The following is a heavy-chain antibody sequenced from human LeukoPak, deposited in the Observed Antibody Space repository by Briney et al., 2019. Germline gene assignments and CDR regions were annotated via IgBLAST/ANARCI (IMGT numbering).Heavy chain of an antibody. CDR1: GFTFSNYG. D-gene: IGHD3-3*01. Sequence: GRSLGLSCAASGFTFSNYGMHWGRQAPGKGLEWVAVIWYDGSNKYYADSVKGRFTISRDNSKNTLYLQMNSLRAEDTAVYYCARVFGVVTALDYWGQGTLVTVSS. V-gene: IGHV3-33*01. CDR2: IWYDGSNK. CDR3: ARVFGVVTALDY. J-gene: IGHJ4*02.